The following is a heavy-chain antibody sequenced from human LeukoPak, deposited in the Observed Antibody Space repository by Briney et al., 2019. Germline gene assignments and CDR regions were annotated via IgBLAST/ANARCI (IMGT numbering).Heavy chain of an antibody. J-gene: IGHJ5*02. V-gene: IGHV4-30-2*01. CDR3: ARSSGWFDP. CDR2: IYQSGST. CDR1: GDSISSGSYS. Sequence: MPSQPLSLTCAVSGDSISSGSYSWSWIRQAPGKGLEWIGYIYQSGSTYYNPSLTSRVTISVDRSKNQFSLKLSSVTAADTAVYYCARSSGWFDPWGQGTLVTVSS. D-gene: IGHD3-10*01.